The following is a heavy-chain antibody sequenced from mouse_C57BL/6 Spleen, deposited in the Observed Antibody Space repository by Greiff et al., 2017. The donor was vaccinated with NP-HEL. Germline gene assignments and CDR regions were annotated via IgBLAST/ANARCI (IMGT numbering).Heavy chain of an antibody. CDR1: GYTFTSYW. CDR3: ARRLYGSSFDY. D-gene: IGHD1-1*01. Sequence: QVQLQQPGAELVRPGSSVKLSCKASGYTFTSYWMHWVKQRPIQGLEWIGNIDPSDSETHYNQKFKDKATLTVDKSSSTAYMQLSSLTSEDSAVYYCARRLYGSSFDYWGQGTTLTVSS. J-gene: IGHJ2*01. V-gene: IGHV1-52*01. CDR2: IDPSDSET.